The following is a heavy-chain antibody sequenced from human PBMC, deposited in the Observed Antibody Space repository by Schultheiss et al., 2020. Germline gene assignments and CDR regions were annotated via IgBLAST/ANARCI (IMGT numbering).Heavy chain of an antibody. CDR2: IYYSGST. CDR1: GGSISSSNW. D-gene: IGHD2-2*01. V-gene: IGHV4-4*02. J-gene: IGHJ6*04. CDR3: ARRCTSCYRNYYYGMDV. Sequence: SETLSLTCAVSGGSISSSNWWSWVRQPPGKGLEWIGYIYYSGSTNYNPSLKSRVTISVDTSKNQFSLKLSSVTAADTAVYYCARRCTSCYRNYYYGMDVWGKGTTVTVSS.